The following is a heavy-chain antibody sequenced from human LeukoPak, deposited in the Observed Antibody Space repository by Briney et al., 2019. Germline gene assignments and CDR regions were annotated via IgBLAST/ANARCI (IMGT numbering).Heavy chain of an antibody. D-gene: IGHD5-12*01. CDR2: IIPIFGTA. J-gene: IGHJ5*02. CDR1: GGTFGSYA. Sequence: SVKVSCKASGGTFGSYAISWVRQAPGQGLEWMGGIIPIFGTANYAQKFQGRVTITTDESTSTAYMELSSLRSEDTAVYYCARGESGLNWFDPWGQGTLVTVSS. V-gene: IGHV1-69*05. CDR3: ARGESGLNWFDP.